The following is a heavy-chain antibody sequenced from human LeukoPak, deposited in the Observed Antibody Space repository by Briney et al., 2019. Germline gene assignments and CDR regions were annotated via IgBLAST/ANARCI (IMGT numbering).Heavy chain of an antibody. J-gene: IGHJ5*02. D-gene: IGHD1-26*01. CDR3: ARHGPYLGRLGWFDP. CDR2: IYYTGST. V-gene: IGHV4-59*08. CDR1: SGSISSYY. Sequence: SETLSLTCTVSSGSISSYYWSWIRQPPGKGLDWIGYIYYTGSTNYNPSLKSPVTISVDTSKNQFSLNLSSVTAADTAVYYCARHGPYLGRLGWFDPWGQGTLVTVSS.